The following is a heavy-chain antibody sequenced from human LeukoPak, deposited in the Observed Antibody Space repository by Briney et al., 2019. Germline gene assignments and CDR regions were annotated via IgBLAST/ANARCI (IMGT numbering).Heavy chain of an antibody. CDR1: GFTFSSYA. CDR3: AKIGEVSVYAIQGDFDY. D-gene: IGHD2-8*01. CDR2: ISDSGGST. J-gene: IGHJ4*02. Sequence: GGSLRLSCAASGFTFSSYAMSWVRQAPGKGLEWVPGISDSGGSTYYADSVKGRFTISRDNSKNTLYLQMNSLRAEDTAVYYCAKIGEVSVYAIQGDFDYWGQGTLVTASS. V-gene: IGHV3-23*01.